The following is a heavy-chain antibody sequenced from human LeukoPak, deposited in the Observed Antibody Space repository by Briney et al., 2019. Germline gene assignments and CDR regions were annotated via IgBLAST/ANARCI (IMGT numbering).Heavy chain of an antibody. Sequence: PETLSLTCAVYGGSFSGYYWSWIRQPPGKGLEWIGEINHSGSTNYNPSLKSRVTISVDTSKNQFSLKLSSVTAADTAVYYCAGYGSGSYFGAFDIWGQGTMVTVSS. J-gene: IGHJ3*02. D-gene: IGHD3-10*01. CDR1: GGSFSGYY. CDR3: AGYGSGSYFGAFDI. CDR2: INHSGST. V-gene: IGHV4-34*01.